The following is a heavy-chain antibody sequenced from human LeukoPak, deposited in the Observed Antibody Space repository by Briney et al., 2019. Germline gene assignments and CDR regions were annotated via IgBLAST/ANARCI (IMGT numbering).Heavy chain of an antibody. D-gene: IGHD6-13*01. CDR3: ARRVAASIDY. CDR1: GGSISSSSYY. V-gene: IGHV4-39*01. Sequence: SETLSLTCTVSGGSISSSSYYWGWIRQPPGKGLEWIGSIYYSGSTYYNPSPKSRVTISVDTSKNQFSLKLSSVTAADTAVYYCARRVAASIDYWGQGTLVTVSS. CDR2: IYYSGST. J-gene: IGHJ4*02.